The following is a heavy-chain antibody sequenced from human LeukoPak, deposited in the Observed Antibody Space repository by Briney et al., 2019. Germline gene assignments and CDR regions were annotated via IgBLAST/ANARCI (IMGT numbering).Heavy chain of an antibody. Sequence: ASVKVSCKASGYTFSSYAMHWVRQAPGERLEWMGWINAGNGNTKYSQKFQGRLTITRDTSANTAYMELCSLRSEDTAVYYCAKDSLWFGEFDYWVQGTLVTVSS. V-gene: IGHV1-3*01. CDR1: GYTFSSYA. CDR2: INAGNGNT. J-gene: IGHJ4*02. CDR3: AKDSLWFGEFDY. D-gene: IGHD3-10*01.